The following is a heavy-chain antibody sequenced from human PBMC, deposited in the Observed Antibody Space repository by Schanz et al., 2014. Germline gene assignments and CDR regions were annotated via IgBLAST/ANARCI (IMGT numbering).Heavy chain of an antibody. CDR2: MNESHSTI. D-gene: IGHD5-12*01. V-gene: IGHV3-23*04. Sequence: VQLVESGGGVVQPGRSLRLSCAASGFSFSSYAMGWVRQARGKGLEWVSAMNESHSTIYYADSVRGRFTISRDNAENTLFLQMNSLRAEDTAVYYCARKVVATIGGYYDNWGQGTLVTVSS. CDR3: ARKVVATIGGYYDN. CDR1: GFSFSSYA. J-gene: IGHJ4*02.